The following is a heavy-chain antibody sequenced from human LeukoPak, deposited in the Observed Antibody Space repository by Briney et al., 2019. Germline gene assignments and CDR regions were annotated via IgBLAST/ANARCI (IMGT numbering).Heavy chain of an antibody. V-gene: IGHV1-46*01. CDR2: INPSGGST. Sequence: ASVKVSCKASGYTFTSYYMHWVRQAPGQGLEWMGIINPSGGSTSYAQKFQGRVTMTRDMSTSTVYMELSSLRSEDTAVYYCARVDYDSSGYYWGIFDYWGQGTLVTVSS. J-gene: IGHJ4*02. CDR1: GYTFTSYY. D-gene: IGHD3-22*01. CDR3: ARVDYDSSGYYWGIFDY.